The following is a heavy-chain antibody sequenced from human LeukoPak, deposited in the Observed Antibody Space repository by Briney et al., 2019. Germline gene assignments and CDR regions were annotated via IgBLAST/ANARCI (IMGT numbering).Heavy chain of an antibody. J-gene: IGHJ4*02. V-gene: IGHV3-30*02. CDR2: IRYDGSNK. Sequence: GGSLRLSCAASGFTFSSYEMNWVRQAPGKGLEWVAFIRYDGSNKYYADSVKGRFTISRDNSKNTLYLQMDSLRAEDTAVYYCAKDRRITMVRGVTTDYWGQGTLVTVSS. CDR3: AKDRRITMVRGVTTDY. D-gene: IGHD3-10*01. CDR1: GFTFSSYE.